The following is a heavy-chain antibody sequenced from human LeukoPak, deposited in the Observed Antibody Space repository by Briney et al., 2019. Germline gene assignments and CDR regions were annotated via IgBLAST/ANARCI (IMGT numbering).Heavy chain of an antibody. D-gene: IGHD6-13*01. Sequence: GGSLRLSCAASGFTFSNYAMSWVRQAPGKGLEWVSAISGSGGSTYYADSVKGRFTISRDNSKNTLYLQMNSLRAEDTAVYYCAKGAAAGTSRNWFDPWGQGTLVTVSS. V-gene: IGHV3-23*01. J-gene: IGHJ5*02. CDR1: GFTFSNYA. CDR2: ISGSGGST. CDR3: AKGAAAGTSRNWFDP.